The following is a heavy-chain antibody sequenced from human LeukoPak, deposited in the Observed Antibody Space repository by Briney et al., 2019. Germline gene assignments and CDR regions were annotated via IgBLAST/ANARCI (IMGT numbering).Heavy chain of an antibody. V-gene: IGHV5-51*01. J-gene: IGHJ4*02. CDR2: IYPGDSDT. CDR3: ARPGIAAAGYFDY. Sequence: GESLQISCKGSRYSFTSYWIGWVRQMPGKGLEWMGIIYPGDSDTRYSPSFQGRVTISADKSISTAYLQWSSLKASDTAMYYCARPGIAAAGYFDYWGQGTLVTVSS. CDR1: RYSFTSYW. D-gene: IGHD6-13*01.